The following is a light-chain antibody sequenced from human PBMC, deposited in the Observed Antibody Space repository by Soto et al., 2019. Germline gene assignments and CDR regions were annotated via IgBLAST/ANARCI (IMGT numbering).Light chain of an antibody. CDR3: SSYTSSSLVV. V-gene: IGLV2-14*01. CDR2: DVS. Sequence: QSVLTQPASVSGSPGQSIIISCTGTSSDVGGYNYVSWYQQHPGKAPKLMIYDVSNRPSGVSNRFSGSKSGNTASLTISGLQAEDEADYYCSSYTSSSLVVFGGGTKLT. CDR1: SSDVGGYNY. J-gene: IGLJ2*01.